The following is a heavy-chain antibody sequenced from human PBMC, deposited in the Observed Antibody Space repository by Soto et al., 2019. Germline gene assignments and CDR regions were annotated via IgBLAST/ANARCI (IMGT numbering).Heavy chain of an antibody. Sequence: QVQLMQSGAEVKKPGSSVKVSCKASGGTFSSYAITWVRQAPGQGLEWMGGIIPIFGTANYAQKFQGRVTITADEPTSTAYMELISLRSEDTAVYYCARDDSYYDSSAIGAFDIWGQGTMVTVSS. D-gene: IGHD3-22*01. J-gene: IGHJ3*02. CDR3: ARDDSYYDSSAIGAFDI. V-gene: IGHV1-69*01. CDR2: IIPIFGTA. CDR1: GGTFSSYA.